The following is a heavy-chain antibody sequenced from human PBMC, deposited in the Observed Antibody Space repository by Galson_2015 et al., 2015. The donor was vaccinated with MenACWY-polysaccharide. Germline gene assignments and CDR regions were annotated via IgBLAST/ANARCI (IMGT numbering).Heavy chain of an antibody. D-gene: IGHD3-3*01. Sequence: SLRLSCAASGLTFSNWWMTWVRQAPGKGLEWVASIKKDGSEKYYVDSVEGRFTVSRDNAKNSLYLQMNSLRAEDTAVYYCARDRSWSGYFAFDFWGQGTMVTVSS. J-gene: IGHJ3*01. CDR1: GLTFSNWW. CDR2: IKKDGSEK. CDR3: ARDRSWSGYFAFDF. V-gene: IGHV3-7*01.